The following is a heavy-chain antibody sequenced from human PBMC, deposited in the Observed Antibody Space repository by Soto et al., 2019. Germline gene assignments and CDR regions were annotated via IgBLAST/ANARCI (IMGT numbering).Heavy chain of an antibody. CDR3: ASPREGQWLVFDH. J-gene: IGHJ4*02. Sequence: GGSLRLSCVVSGFTFSDFGMHWVRQSPGEGLAWVASISKDGLDRYYSESVKGRFTISRDDSKNTVFLQMNSLKVEDTAAYFCASPREGQWLVFDHWGQRTLVPVSS. CDR2: ISKDGLDR. V-gene: IGHV3-30*19. CDR1: GFTFSDFG. D-gene: IGHD6-19*01.